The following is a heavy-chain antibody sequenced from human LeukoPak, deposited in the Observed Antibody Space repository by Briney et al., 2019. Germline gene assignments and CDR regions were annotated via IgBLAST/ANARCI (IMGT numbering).Heavy chain of an antibody. CDR2: IYYSGST. V-gene: IGHV4-59*12. CDR3: ARMYYDILTGYYSFDY. J-gene: IGHJ4*02. D-gene: IGHD3-9*01. CDR1: GGSISSYY. Sequence: SETLSLACTVSGGSISSYYWSWIRQPPGKGLEWIGYIYYSGSTNYNPSLKSRVTISVDTSKNQFSLKLSSVTAADTAVYYCARMYYDILTGYYSFDYWGQGTLVTVSS.